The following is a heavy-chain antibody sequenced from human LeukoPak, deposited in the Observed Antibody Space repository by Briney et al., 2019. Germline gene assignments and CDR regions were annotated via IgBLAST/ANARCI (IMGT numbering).Heavy chain of an antibody. Sequence: GGSLRLSCAASGFTFSDYYMSWIRQAPGKGLEWVSYISSSGSTIYYADSVKGRFTISRDNAKNSLYPQMNSLRAEDTAVYYCARELSPGSYYFIWGQGTLVTVSS. D-gene: IGHD1-26*01. CDR3: ARELSPGSYYFI. CDR1: GFTFSDYY. CDR2: ISSSGSTI. V-gene: IGHV3-11*04. J-gene: IGHJ4*02.